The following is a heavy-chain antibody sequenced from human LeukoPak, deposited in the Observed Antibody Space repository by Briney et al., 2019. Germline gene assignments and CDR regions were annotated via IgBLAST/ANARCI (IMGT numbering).Heavy chain of an antibody. D-gene: IGHD1-7*01. CDR2: ITWNSGNI. Sequence: GGSLRLSCAASGFTFDDYAMYWVRQAPGKGLEWVSSITWNSGNIGYADSVKGRFTISRDNARNSLYLQMNSLRVEDTAIYYCAREDDWNYEDYWGQGTLVTVSS. CDR1: GFTFDDYA. J-gene: IGHJ4*02. V-gene: IGHV3-9*01. CDR3: AREDDWNYEDY.